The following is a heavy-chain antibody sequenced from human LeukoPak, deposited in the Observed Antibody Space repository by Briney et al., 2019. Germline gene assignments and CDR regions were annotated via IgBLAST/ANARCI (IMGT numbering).Heavy chain of an antibody. CDR2: IYYSGST. Sequence: SETLSLTCTVSGDSISSGDYYWSWIRQPAGKGLEWIGYIYYSGSTNYNPSLKSRVTISVDTSKNQFPLKLSSVTAADTAVYYCARYYYGSGSYRYGAPFDYWGQGTLVTVSS. D-gene: IGHD3-10*01. J-gene: IGHJ4*02. CDR1: GDSISSGDYY. V-gene: IGHV4-61*10. CDR3: ARYYYGSGSYRYGAPFDY.